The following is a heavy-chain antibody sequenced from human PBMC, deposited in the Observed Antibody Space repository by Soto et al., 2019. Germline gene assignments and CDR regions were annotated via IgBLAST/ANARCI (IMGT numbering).Heavy chain of an antibody. Sequence: KPSETLSLTCSVSGGYVHSYYWSWLRQSPGRGLEWIAYIYYTGSTKYNPSLKSRATISLDTSKNEVYLKMTSVTAADTAVYYCARDLAKGGGSAGFDYWGQGTLVTVSS. CDR1: GGYVHSYY. CDR2: IYYTGST. CDR3: ARDLAKGGGSAGFDY. J-gene: IGHJ4*02. D-gene: IGHD1-26*01. V-gene: IGHV4-59*02.